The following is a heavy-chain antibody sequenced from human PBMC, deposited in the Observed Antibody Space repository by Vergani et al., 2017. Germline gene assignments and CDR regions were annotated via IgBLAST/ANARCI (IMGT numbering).Heavy chain of an antibody. D-gene: IGHD3-10*01. CDR1: GGTFSSYT. V-gene: IGHV1-69*02. Sequence: QVQLVQSGAEVKKPGSSVKVSCKASGGTFSSYTISWVRQAPGQGLEWMGRIIPILGIANYAQKFQGRVTITADKSTSTAYMELSSLRSEDTAVYYCVRADHYYGSGSYYTWFDPWGQGTLVTVSS. CDR3: VRADHYYGSGSYYTWFDP. J-gene: IGHJ5*02. CDR2: IIPILGIA.